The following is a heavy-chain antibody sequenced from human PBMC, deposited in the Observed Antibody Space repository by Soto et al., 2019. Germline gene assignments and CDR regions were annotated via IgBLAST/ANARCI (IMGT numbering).Heavy chain of an antibody. V-gene: IGHV3-30*18. Sequence: PGGSLRLSCAASGFTFSSYGMHWVRQAPGKGLEWVAVISYDGSNKYYADSVKGRFTISRDNSKNTLYLQMNSLRAEDTAVYYCAKVRIAVAGPGDYWGQGTLVTVSS. D-gene: IGHD6-19*01. J-gene: IGHJ4*02. CDR2: ISYDGSNK. CDR1: GFTFSSYG. CDR3: AKVRIAVAGPGDY.